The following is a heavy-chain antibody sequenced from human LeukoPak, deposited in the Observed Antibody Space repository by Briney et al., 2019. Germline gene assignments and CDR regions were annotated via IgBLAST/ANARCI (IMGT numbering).Heavy chain of an antibody. Sequence: SETLSLTCTVSGGSISSSSYYWGWIRQPPGKGLEWIGSIYYSGSTNYNPSLKSRVTMSLDTSKNQFSLKLSSVTAADTAVYYCARGDYVWGSNRLGWFDPWGQGTQVTVSS. CDR3: ARGDYVWGSNRLGWFDP. CDR1: GGSISSSSYY. V-gene: IGHV4-39*07. CDR2: IYYSGST. D-gene: IGHD3-16*02. J-gene: IGHJ5*02.